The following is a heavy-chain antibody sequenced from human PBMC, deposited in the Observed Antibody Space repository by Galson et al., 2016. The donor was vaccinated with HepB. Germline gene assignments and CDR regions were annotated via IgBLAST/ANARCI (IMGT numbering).Heavy chain of an antibody. Sequence: SLRLSCAASGFTVSSNYMSWVRQAPGKDLEWVSVVYSDGSTYYADSVKGRFTLSRDHYKNTLYLQMNSLRAEDTAIYYCSVELLQDFDFWGQGTLVTVSS. CDR2: VYSDGST. J-gene: IGHJ4*02. V-gene: IGHV3-53*01. CDR1: GFTVSSNY. D-gene: IGHD5-24*01. CDR3: SVELLQDFDF.